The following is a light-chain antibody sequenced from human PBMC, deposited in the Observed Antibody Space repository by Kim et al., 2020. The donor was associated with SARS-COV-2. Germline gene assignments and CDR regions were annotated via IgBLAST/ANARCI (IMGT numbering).Light chain of an antibody. CDR1: RSDVGSYNF. CDR2: EVS. Sequence: GQSITISCTGTRSDVGSYNFVSWYQQHPGKAPKLMIYEVSKRPSGVSNRFSGSKSGNTASLTISGLQAEDEADYYCCSYAGSSTVVFGGGTQLTVL. CDR3: CSYAGSSTVV. J-gene: IGLJ2*01. V-gene: IGLV2-23*02.